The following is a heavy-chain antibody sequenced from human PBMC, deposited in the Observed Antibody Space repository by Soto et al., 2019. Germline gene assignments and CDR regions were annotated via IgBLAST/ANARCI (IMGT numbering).Heavy chain of an antibody. CDR2: ISWNSGSI. D-gene: IGHD6-13*01. CDR3: AKDIAEAGTHDY. V-gene: IGHV3-9*01. CDR1: GFTFDDYA. Sequence: GGSLRLSCAASGFTFDDYAMHWVRQAPGKGLEWVSGISWNSGSIGYADSVKGRFTISRDNAKNSPYLQMNSLRAEDTALYYCAKDIAEAGTHDYWGQGTLVTVS. J-gene: IGHJ4*02.